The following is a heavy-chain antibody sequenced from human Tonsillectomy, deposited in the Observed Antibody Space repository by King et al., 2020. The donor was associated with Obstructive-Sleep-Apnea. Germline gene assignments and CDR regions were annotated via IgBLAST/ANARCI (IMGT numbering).Heavy chain of an antibody. CDR1: GYTFTSYY. J-gene: IGHJ4*02. CDR2: INPSGCST. CDR3: ARDLVQYYDSSGID. D-gene: IGHD3-22*01. V-gene: IGHV1-46*01. Sequence: QLVQSGAEVKKPGASVKVSCKASGYTFTSYYMHWVRQAPGQGLEWLGIINPSGCSTSDAQKFQGRVTMTRDTSPSTVYMELSSLRSEETAVYYCARDLVQYYDSSGIDWGQGTLVTVSS.